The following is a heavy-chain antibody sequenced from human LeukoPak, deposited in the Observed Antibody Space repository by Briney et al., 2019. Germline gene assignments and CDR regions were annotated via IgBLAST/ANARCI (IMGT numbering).Heavy chain of an antibody. D-gene: IGHD1-26*01. CDR3: ARARTRYSGSYGGAFDI. J-gene: IGHJ3*02. CDR2: INQDGSVK. V-gene: IGHV3-7*01. CDR1: GFTFSSYW. Sequence: PGGSLRLSCSASGFTFSSYWMSWVRQAPGKGLEWVANINQDGSVKYHVDSVKGRFTISRDNAKNSLYLQMNSLRAEDTAVYYCARARTRYSGSYGGAFDIWGQGTMVTVSS.